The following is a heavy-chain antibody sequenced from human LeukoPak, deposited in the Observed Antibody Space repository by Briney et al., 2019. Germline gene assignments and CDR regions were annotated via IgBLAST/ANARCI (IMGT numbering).Heavy chain of an antibody. CDR1: GFTFSSYA. Sequence: PGGSLGLSCAASGFTFSSYAMHWVRQAPGKGLEYVSAISSNGGSTYYANSVKGRFTISRDNSKNTLYLQMDSLRAEDTAVYFCAKPGGPGIAARGAFDLWGQGTMVTVSS. J-gene: IGHJ3*01. D-gene: IGHD6-25*01. CDR3: AKPGGPGIAARGAFDL. V-gene: IGHV3-64*01. CDR2: ISSNGGST.